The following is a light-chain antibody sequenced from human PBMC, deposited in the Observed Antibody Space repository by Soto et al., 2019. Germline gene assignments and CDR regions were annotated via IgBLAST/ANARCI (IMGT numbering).Light chain of an antibody. CDR2: GAS. V-gene: IGKV3-20*01. Sequence: IVLTQSPGTLSLSPEERATLSCRASQSVSSSYLAWYQQKPGQAPRLLIYGASSRATGIPDRFSGSGSGTDFTLTVSRLEPEDFAVYYCQQYGSSPITFGQGTDWRL. CDR1: QSVSSSY. CDR3: QQYGSSPIT. J-gene: IGKJ5*01.